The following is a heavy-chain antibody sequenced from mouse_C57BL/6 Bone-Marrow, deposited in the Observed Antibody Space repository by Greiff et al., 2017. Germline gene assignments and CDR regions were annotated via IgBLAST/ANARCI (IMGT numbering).Heavy chain of an antibody. CDR1: GYTFTSYW. CDR3: ARRRDLSWFAY. CDR2: IDPSDSET. V-gene: IGHV1-52*01. Sequence: QVQLKQSGAELVRPGSSVKLSCKASGYTFTSYWMHWVKQRPIQGLEWIGNIDPSDSETHYNQKFKDKATLTVDKSSSTAYMQLSSLTSEDSAVYYCARRRDLSWFAYWGQGTLVTVSA. J-gene: IGHJ3*01. D-gene: IGHD1-1*01.